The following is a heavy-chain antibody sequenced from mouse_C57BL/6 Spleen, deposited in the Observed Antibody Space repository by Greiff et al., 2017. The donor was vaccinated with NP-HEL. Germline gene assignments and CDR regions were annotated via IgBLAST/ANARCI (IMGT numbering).Heavy chain of an antibody. Sequence: VQLKQSGPELVKPGASVKMSCKASGYTFTDYNMHWVKQSHGKSLEWIGYINPNNGGTSYNQKFKGKATLTVNKSSSTAYMELRSLTSEDSAVYYCAVYYDYVAWFAYWGQGTLVTVSA. J-gene: IGHJ3*01. CDR2: INPNNGGT. CDR1: GYTFTDYN. D-gene: IGHD2-4*01. CDR3: AVYYDYVAWFAY. V-gene: IGHV1-22*01.